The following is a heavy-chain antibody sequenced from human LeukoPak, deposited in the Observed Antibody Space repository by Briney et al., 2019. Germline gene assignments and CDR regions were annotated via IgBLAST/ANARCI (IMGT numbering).Heavy chain of an antibody. V-gene: IGHV3-74*01. CDR3: ARSQYSGSYFDY. CDR2: INSDGIST. J-gene: IGHJ4*02. D-gene: IGHD1-26*01. CDR1: RFTFSSYW. Sequence: GGSLRLSCAASRFTFSSYWIHWVRQAPGKGLVWVSRINSDGISTSYADSVKGRFTISRDNAKNTLYLQMNSLRAEDTAVYYCARSQYSGSYFDYWGQGTLVTVSS.